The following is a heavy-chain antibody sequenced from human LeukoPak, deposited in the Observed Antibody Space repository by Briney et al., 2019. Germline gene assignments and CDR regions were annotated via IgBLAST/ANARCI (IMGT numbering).Heavy chain of an antibody. CDR1: GFTFSSYW. J-gene: IGHJ4*02. CDR2: IKQDGSEI. CDR3: ARDSPLRYGSGSYYTVAYFDY. Sequence: GVSLRLSCAASGFTFSSYWMSWVRQAPGKGLEWVANIKQDGSEIYYVDSVKGRFTISRDNAKNSLYLQMNSLRAEDTAVYYCARDSPLRYGSGSYYTVAYFDYWGQGTLVTVSS. V-gene: IGHV3-7*01. D-gene: IGHD3-10*01.